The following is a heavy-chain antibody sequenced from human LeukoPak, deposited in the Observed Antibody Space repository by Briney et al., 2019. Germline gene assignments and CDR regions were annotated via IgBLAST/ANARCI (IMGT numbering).Heavy chain of an antibody. D-gene: IGHD3-10*01. CDR2: IYYRGST. CDR3: ASRTYYGSGPDY. Sequence: PSETLSLTCTVSGVSITTYYWSWIRQPPGKGLEWIGYIYYRGSTNYNPSLKSRVTISVETSKNQFSLRLTSVTAADTAMYFCASRTYYGSGPDYWGQGILVTVSS. V-gene: IGHV4-59*01. J-gene: IGHJ4*02. CDR1: GVSITTYY.